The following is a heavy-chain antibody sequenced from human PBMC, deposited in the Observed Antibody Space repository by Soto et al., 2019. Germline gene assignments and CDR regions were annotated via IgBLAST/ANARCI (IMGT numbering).Heavy chain of an antibody. D-gene: IGHD2-15*01. J-gene: IGHJ5*02. V-gene: IGHV1-69*12. CDR2: IIPIFGTA. CDR1: GGTFSSYA. Sequence: QVQLVQSGAEVKKPGSSVKVSCKASGGTFSSYAISWVRQAPGQGLEWMGGIIPIFGTANYAQKFQGRVTITADESTSTAYTELSSLRSEDTAVYYCAREGGDCSGGSCSAPSWGQGTLVTVSS. CDR3: AREGGDCSGGSCSAPS.